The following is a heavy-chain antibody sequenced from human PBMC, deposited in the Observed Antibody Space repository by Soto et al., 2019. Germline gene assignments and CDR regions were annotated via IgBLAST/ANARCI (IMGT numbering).Heavy chain of an antibody. Sequence: QVQLQASGPGLVKPSETLSLTCTVSGASMNSYHWSWIRQPAGKGLEWIGHIHSSGSTNYNPSLKSRVARAVDTSKNQCARRLMSLTAADTAVYYCARDQGVAAAGITWFDPWGQGSLVTVSS. CDR3: ARDQGVAAAGITWFDP. CDR1: GASMNSYH. V-gene: IGHV4-4*07. CDR2: IHSSGST. J-gene: IGHJ5*02. D-gene: IGHD6-13*01.